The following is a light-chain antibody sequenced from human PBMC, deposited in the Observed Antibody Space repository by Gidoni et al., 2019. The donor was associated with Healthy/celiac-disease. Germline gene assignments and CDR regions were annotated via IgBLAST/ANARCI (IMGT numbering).Light chain of an antibody. Sequence: DIVVTQSPATLSLSPGDRATLSCRGSQSVSSYLAWYQQKPGQAPRLLIYDASNRATGSPARCSGSGSGTDFTLTISSLQPEEFAVYYCQQRSNWPTLTFGGGTKVEIK. V-gene: IGKV3-11*01. CDR2: DAS. J-gene: IGKJ4*01. CDR1: QSVSSY. CDR3: QQRSNWPTLT.